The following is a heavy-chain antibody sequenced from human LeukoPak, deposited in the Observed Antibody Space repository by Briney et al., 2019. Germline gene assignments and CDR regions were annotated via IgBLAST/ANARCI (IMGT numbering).Heavy chain of an antibody. CDR1: GYTFTSYG. CDR2: ISAYNGNT. J-gene: IGHJ6*03. CDR3: ARYDFGVVITGYYYMDV. Sequence: ASVKVSCKASGYTFTSYGISWVRQAPGQGLEWMGWISAYNGNTNYAQKLQGRVTMTTDTSTSTAYMELRSLRSDDTAVYYCARYDFGVVITGYYYMDVWGKGTTVTVSS. D-gene: IGHD3-3*01. V-gene: IGHV1-18*01.